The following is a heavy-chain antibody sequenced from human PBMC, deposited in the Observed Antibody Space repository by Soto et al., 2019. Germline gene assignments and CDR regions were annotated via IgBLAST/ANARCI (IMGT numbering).Heavy chain of an antibody. D-gene: IGHD6-13*01. CDR3: ARVFSDSSSFFDP. CDR1: GGSITSGGYY. V-gene: IGHV4-31*03. Sequence: TLSLTCTVSGGSITSGGYYWSWIRQHPGKGLEWIGYIYYSGFTYYNPSLKSRVTISVDTSKNHFSLKLSSVTAADTAVYYCARVFSDSSSFFDPWGQGTLVTVSS. J-gene: IGHJ5*02. CDR2: IYYSGFT.